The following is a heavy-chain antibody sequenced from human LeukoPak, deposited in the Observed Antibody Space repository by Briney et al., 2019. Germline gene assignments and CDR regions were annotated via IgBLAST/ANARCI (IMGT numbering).Heavy chain of an antibody. CDR1: GFTFSNAW. J-gene: IGHJ4*02. D-gene: IGHD3-22*01. CDR2: IKSHTDGGTT. V-gene: IGHV3-15*01. Sequence: GGSQRLSCAASGFTFSNAWMSWVRQAPGKGVEWVGRIKSHTDGGTTDYAAPVKGRFTISRDDSKNTLYLQMNSLKTEDTAVYYCTTDPSTYYYDSSGRKLDYWGQGTLVTVAS. CDR3: TTDPSTYYYDSSGRKLDY.